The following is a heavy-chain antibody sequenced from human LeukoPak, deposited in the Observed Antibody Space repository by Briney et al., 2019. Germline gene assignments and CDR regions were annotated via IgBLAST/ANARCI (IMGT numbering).Heavy chain of an antibody. Sequence: GGSLRLSCAASGFTFSSYSMNWVRQAPGKGLEWVSYISSSSSTIYYADSVKGRFTISRDNAKNSLYLQMNSLRAEDTAVYYCARAYDAVHDAFDIWGQGTMVTVSS. V-gene: IGHV3-48*04. CDR2: ISSSSSTI. CDR3: ARAYDAVHDAFDI. D-gene: IGHD3-22*01. CDR1: GFTFSSYS. J-gene: IGHJ3*02.